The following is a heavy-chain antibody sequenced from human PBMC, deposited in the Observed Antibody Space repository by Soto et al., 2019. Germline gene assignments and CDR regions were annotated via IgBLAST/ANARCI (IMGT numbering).Heavy chain of an antibody. V-gene: IGHV4-34*01. CDR2: INHSGST. J-gene: IGHJ6*02. CDR3: ATKTPLLYYYGMDV. D-gene: IGHD3-10*01. Sequence: SVTMSLTSTFEGWSFGVYYWSWIRQHPGKGLEWIGEINHSGSTNYNPSLKSRVTISVDTSKNQFSLKLSSVTAADTAVYYCATKTPLLYYYGMDVWGQRPTVTVSS. CDR1: GWSFGVYY.